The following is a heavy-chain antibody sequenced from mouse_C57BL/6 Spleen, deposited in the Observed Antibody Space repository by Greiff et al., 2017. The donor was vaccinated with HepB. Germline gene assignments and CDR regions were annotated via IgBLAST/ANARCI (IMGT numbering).Heavy chain of an antibody. Sequence: EVRLVESGGGLVKPGGSLKLSCAASGFTFSDYGMHWVRQAPEKGLEWVAYISSGSSTIYYADTVKGRFTIARDNAKNTLFLQMTSLRSEDTAMYYCARSGYGNYVRFAYWGQGTLVTVSS. CDR1: GFTFSDYG. CDR3: ARSGYGNYVRFAY. D-gene: IGHD2-1*01. V-gene: IGHV5-17*01. CDR2: ISSGSSTI. J-gene: IGHJ3*01.